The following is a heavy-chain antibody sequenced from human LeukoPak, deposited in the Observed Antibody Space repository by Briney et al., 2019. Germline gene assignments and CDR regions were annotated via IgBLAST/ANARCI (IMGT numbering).Heavy chain of an antibody. J-gene: IGHJ4*02. D-gene: IGHD3-22*01. V-gene: IGHV3-30*18. Sequence: GGSLRLSCAASGFTFSSYAMHWVRQAPGKELKWVAVISYDGSNEYYADSMKGRFTISRDNSKNTLYLRMNSLRAEDTAVYYCAKWMYYYDSSGFDYWGQGTLVTVSS. CDR3: AKWMYYYDSSGFDY. CDR1: GFTFSSYA. CDR2: ISYDGSNE.